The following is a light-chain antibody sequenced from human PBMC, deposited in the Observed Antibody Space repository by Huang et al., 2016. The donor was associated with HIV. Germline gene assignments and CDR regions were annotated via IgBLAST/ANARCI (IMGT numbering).Light chain of an antibody. Sequence: EIVLTQSPGTLSLSPGERATISCRASQSVSSTYLAWYQQKPGQAPRLLIYGASSRATGIPDRFSGSGSGTDFTLTISRLEPEDLAVYYCQQYGRTFGQGTKLEIK. V-gene: IGKV3-20*01. CDR3: QQYGRT. CDR2: GAS. CDR1: QSVSSTY. J-gene: IGKJ2*01.